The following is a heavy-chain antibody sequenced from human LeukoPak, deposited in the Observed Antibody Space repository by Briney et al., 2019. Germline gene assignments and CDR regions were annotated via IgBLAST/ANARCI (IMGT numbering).Heavy chain of an antibody. J-gene: IGHJ4*02. Sequence: PGGSLRLSCAASGFTFSNYAMHWVRQAPGKGLEWVAVISYDGSNKYYADSVKGRFSISRDNSQNTLYLQMNSLKTEDTTVYYCARGPLTGKWPDMGFDYWGQGSLVTVSS. D-gene: IGHD3-9*01. CDR3: ARGPLTGKWPDMGFDY. V-gene: IGHV3-30-3*01. CDR2: ISYDGSNK. CDR1: GFTFSNYA.